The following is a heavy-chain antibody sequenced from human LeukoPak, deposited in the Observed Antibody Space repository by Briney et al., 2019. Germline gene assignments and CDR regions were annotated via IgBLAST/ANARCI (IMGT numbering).Heavy chain of an antibody. CDR3: AKPSGSYDYYYYYYMDV. D-gene: IGHD1-26*01. CDR1: GFSFSAYG. J-gene: IGHJ6*03. Sequence: GGSLRLSCAASGFSFSAYGMHWVRQAPGKGLEWVAFIRYDGSNKYYADSVRGRFTISRDNSKNTLYLQMNSLRAEDTAVYYCAKPSGSYDYYYYYYMDVWGKGTTVTVSS. V-gene: IGHV3-30*02. CDR2: IRYDGSNK.